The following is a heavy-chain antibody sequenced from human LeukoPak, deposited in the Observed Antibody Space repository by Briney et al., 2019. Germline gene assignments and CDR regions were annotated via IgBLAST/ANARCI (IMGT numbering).Heavy chain of an antibody. D-gene: IGHD6-13*01. CDR2: ISYDGSNK. J-gene: IGHJ6*02. CDR3: ARTLLAAAGHYYGMDV. Sequence: PGRSLRLSCAASGFTFSSYAMHWVRQAPGKGLEWVAVISYDGSNKYYADSVKGRFTISRDNSKNTLYLQMNSLRAEDTAVYYRARTLLAAAGHYYGMDVWGQGTTVTVSS. CDR1: GFTFSSYA. V-gene: IGHV3-30*04.